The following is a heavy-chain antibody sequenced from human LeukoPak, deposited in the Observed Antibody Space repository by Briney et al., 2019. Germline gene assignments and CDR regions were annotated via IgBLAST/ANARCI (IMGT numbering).Heavy chain of an antibody. CDR1: GYRFTSYW. Sequence: GESLKISCQGSGYRFTSYWIGWVRQMPGKGLKWMGFIYPGDSDTRYSPSFQGQVTISADKSMSTAYLQWSSLKASDTAMYYCARRRGRYSGDAFDIWGQGTMVTVSS. J-gene: IGHJ3*02. CDR3: ARRRGRYSGDAFDI. CDR2: IYPGDSDT. V-gene: IGHV5-51*01. D-gene: IGHD1-26*01.